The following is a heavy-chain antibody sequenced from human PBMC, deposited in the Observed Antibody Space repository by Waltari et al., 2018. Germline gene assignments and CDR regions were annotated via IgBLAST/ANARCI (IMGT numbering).Heavy chain of an antibody. CDR2: IRSKAYGGTT. CDR1: GFNFGAYA. Sequence: EVQLVESGGGLVQPGRSLRLSCTASGFNFGAYAMSWVRQAPGKGLEWVGFIRSKAYGGTTEYAASVKGRFTISRDDSKSIAYLQMNSLKTEDTAVYYCTEVYSVWGKGTTVTVSS. J-gene: IGHJ6*04. D-gene: IGHD1-20*01. CDR3: TEVYSV. V-gene: IGHV3-49*04.